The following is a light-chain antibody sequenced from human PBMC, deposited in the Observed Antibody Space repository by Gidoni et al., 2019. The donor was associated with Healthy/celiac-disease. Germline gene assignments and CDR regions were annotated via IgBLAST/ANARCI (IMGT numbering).Light chain of an antibody. Sequence: EIVLTQSPATLSLSPWERATLSCRASQSVSSYLAWYQQKPGQAPRLLIYDASNRATGIPARFRGSGSGTDFTLTIRSLAPEDFAVYYCQQRSNWPLPFXGXTKVEIK. CDR3: QQRSNWPLP. CDR2: DAS. CDR1: QSVSSY. V-gene: IGKV3-11*01. J-gene: IGKJ4*01.